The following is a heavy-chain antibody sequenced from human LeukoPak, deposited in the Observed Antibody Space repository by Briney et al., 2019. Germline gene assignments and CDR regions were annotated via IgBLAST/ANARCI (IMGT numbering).Heavy chain of an antibody. D-gene: IGHD2-15*01. CDR3: ASRGCGSSSCYANWFDP. Sequence: ATVKVSRKASGYTLTSFGITGVRQAPGQELEWMGWISAYNRNTNYAQKLQGRVTMTTDTSTSTAYMELRSLRSDDTAVYYCASRGCGSSSCYANWFDPWGQGTLVTVSS. CDR2: ISAYNRNT. CDR1: GYTLTSFG. J-gene: IGHJ5*02. V-gene: IGHV1-18*01.